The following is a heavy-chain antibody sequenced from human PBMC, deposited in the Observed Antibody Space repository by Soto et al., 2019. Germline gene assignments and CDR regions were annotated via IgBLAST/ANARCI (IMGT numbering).Heavy chain of an antibody. D-gene: IGHD6-19*01. J-gene: IGHJ4*02. CDR3: ARVGSSGWDEDY. CDR2: INHSGST. Sequence: SETLSLTCAVYGGSFSGYYWSWIRQPPGKGLEWIGEINHSGSTNYNPSLKSRVTISVDTSKNQFSLKLSSVTAADTAVYYCARVGSSGWDEDYWGQGTLVNVSS. V-gene: IGHV4-34*01. CDR1: GGSFSGYY.